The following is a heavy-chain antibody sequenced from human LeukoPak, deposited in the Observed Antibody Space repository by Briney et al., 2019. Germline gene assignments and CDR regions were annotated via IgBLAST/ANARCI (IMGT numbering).Heavy chain of an antibody. V-gene: IGHV3-13*01. CDR1: GFTLSSYD. J-gene: IGHJ4*02. Sequence: GGSLRLSCAASGFTLSSYDMYWVRQTIGKGLEWVSAMSHSGEEFYADSVKGRFTISRDGAENSLFLQLNTLRPGDTALYYCARGRTGWKPAAGIDSWGQGTLVTVSS. CDR3: ARGRTGWKPAAGIDS. CDR2: MSHSGEE. D-gene: IGHD6-13*01.